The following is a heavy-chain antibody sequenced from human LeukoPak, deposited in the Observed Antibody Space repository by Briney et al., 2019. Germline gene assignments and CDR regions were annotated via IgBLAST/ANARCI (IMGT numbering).Heavy chain of an antibody. CDR1: GFTVSSNY. J-gene: IGHJ4*02. Sequence: GGSLRLSCAASGFTVSSNYMSWVRQAPGKGLEWVSVIYSGGSTYYADSVKGRFTISRDNSKNTLYLQMNSLRAEDTAVYYCARDGLYSSSSEDYWGQGTLVTVSS. CDR2: IYSGGST. D-gene: IGHD6-6*01. V-gene: IGHV3-53*01. CDR3: ARDGLYSSSSEDY.